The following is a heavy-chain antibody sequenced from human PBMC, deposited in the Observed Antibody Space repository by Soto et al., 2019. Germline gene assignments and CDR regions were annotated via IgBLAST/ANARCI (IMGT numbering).Heavy chain of an antibody. CDR1: GFSLSSSGVG. J-gene: IGHJ5*02. CDR2: IYRDDDK. V-gene: IGHV2-5*02. CDR3: AHGTEKFDP. Sequence: QITLKESGPTVVKPTQTLTLTCTFSGFSLSSSGVGVGWIRQPPGKALEWLALIYRDDDKRYSPSLKSRLTITKDTSKKQVVLTMTNMDPVDTATYYCAHGTEKFDPWGQGTLVTVSS.